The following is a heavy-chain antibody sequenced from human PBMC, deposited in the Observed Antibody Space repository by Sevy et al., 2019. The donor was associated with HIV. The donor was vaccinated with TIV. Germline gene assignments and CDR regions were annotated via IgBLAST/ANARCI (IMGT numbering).Heavy chain of an antibody. Sequence: SETLSLTCTVSGGSISSGTYYWSWIRQPPGKGLEWIGYIYYSGSTNYNPSLKSRVTISVDTSKNQFSLKLSSVTAADTAVYYCARGQAAAGTFPWGPERPYYYYGMDVWGQGTTVTVSS. V-gene: IGHV4-61*01. D-gene: IGHD6-13*01. CDR1: GGSISSGTYY. J-gene: IGHJ6*02. CDR3: ARGQAAAGTFPWGPERPYYYYGMDV. CDR2: IYYSGST.